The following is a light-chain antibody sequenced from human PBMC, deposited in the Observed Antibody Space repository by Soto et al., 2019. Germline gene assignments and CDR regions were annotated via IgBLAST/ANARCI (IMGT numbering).Light chain of an antibody. CDR3: QQYNKWPPYT. CDR1: QSISSN. V-gene: IGKV3-15*01. J-gene: IGKJ2*01. Sequence: EIVMTQSPANLSVSPGERATLSCRASQSISSNLAWYQQKPGQGPRLLIYGVSTRATGIPARFSGSGSGTEFTLTISSLQSEDFAVYYCQQYNKWPPYTFGQGTKLEIK. CDR2: GVS.